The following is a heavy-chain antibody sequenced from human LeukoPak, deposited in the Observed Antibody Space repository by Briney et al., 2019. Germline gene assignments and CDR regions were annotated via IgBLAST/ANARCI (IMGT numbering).Heavy chain of an antibody. J-gene: IGHJ4*02. V-gene: IGHV3-23*01. CDR3: MKLPTMIIVIDTDFEY. D-gene: IGHD2-21*01. CDR2: ITGSGGTT. CDR1: GLTFSNYG. Sequence: GGSLRLSCAVSGLTFSNYGMSWVRQAPGKGLEWVSAITGSGGTTYYADSVKGRFTISRDNSRNTLYLQINSLRAEDTALYYCMKLPTMIIVIDTDFEYWGQGAQVTVSS.